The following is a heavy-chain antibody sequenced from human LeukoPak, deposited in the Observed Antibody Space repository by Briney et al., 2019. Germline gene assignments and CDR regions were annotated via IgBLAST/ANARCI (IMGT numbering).Heavy chain of an antibody. CDR3: ARDAICSSTSCLFDY. J-gene: IGHJ4*02. D-gene: IGHD2-2*01. CDR2: INPNSGGT. Sequence: ASVHVSCKASGYTFTGYYMHWVRQAPGQGLEWMGWINPNSGGTNYAQKFQGWVTMTRDTSISTAYMELSRLRSDDTAVYYCARDAICSSTSCLFDYWGQGTLVTVSS. V-gene: IGHV1-2*04. CDR1: GYTFTGYY.